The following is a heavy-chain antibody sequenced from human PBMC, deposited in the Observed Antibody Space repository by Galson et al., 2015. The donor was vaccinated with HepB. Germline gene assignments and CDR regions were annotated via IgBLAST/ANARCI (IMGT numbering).Heavy chain of an antibody. J-gene: IGHJ6*02. CDR3: ARDLYWLGYSSSWYRTYGMDV. CDR1: GFNFDDFT. CDR2: ISWDGART. Sequence: SLRLSCAASGFNFDDFTMHWVRQAPGKGLEWVSLISWDGARTYCADSMKGRFTISRDNAKNSLYLQMNSLRAEDTAVYYCARDLYWLGYSSSWYRTYGMDVWGQGTTVTVSS. D-gene: IGHD6-13*01. V-gene: IGHV3-43*01.